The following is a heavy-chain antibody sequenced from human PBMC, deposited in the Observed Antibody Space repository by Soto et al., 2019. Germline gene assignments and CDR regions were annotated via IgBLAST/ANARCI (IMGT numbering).Heavy chain of an antibody. V-gene: IGHV3-49*04. Sequence: GGSLRLSCTASGFTFGDYAMSWVRQAPGKGLEWVGFIRSKAYGGTTEYAASVKGRFTISRDDSKSIAYLQMNSLKTEDTAVYYCTRDEYCSSSSCYGRWFDPWGQGTLVTVSS. CDR1: GFTFGDYA. CDR3: TRDEYCSSSSCYGRWFDP. D-gene: IGHD2-2*01. J-gene: IGHJ5*02. CDR2: IRSKAYGGTT.